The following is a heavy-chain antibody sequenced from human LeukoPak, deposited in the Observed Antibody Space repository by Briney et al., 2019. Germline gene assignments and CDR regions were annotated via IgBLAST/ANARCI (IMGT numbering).Heavy chain of an antibody. CDR2: IVVGSGNT. J-gene: IGHJ5*02. CDR1: GFTFTSSA. V-gene: IGHV1-58*01. CDR3: AKCPYGSGRTRVWFDP. Sequence: SVKVSCKASGFTFTSSAVQWVRQARGQRLEWIGWIVVGSGNTNYAQKFQERVTITRDMSTSTAYMELSSLRSEDTAVYYCAKCPYGSGRTRVWFDPWGQGTLVTVSS. D-gene: IGHD3-10*01.